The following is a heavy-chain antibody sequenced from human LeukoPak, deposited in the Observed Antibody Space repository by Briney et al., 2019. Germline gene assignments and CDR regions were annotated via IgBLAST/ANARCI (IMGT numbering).Heavy chain of an antibody. CDR2: ITWNSYNI. Sequence: GRSLRLSRAASGFTFDGHAMHWVRQAPGKGLEWVSAITWNSYNINYADSVKGRFTISRDNAKNSLYLQMNSLRTEDTALYYCAKDIGPYGSFFDYWGQGTLVTVSS. V-gene: IGHV3-9*01. CDR1: GFTFDGHA. D-gene: IGHD3-10*01. CDR3: AKDIGPYGSFFDY. J-gene: IGHJ4*02.